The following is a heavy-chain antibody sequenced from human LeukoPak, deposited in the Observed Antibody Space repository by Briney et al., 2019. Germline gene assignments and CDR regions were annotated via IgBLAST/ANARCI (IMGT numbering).Heavy chain of an antibody. V-gene: IGHV3-30*02. CDR2: IRYDGSNK. CDR1: GFTFSSYG. Sequence: GGSLRLSCAASGFTFSSYGMHWVRQAPGKGLEWVAFIRYDGSNKYYADSVKGRFTISRDNSKNTLYLQMNSLRAEDTAVYYCARDLYYDILTGYSSGAFDIWGQGTMVTVSS. J-gene: IGHJ3*02. D-gene: IGHD3-9*01. CDR3: ARDLYYDILTGYSSGAFDI.